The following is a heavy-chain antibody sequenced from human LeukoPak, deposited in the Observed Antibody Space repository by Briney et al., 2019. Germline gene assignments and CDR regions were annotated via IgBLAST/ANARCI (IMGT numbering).Heavy chain of an antibody. V-gene: IGHV4-38-2*02. D-gene: IGHD3-10*01. CDR1: GYSISSGYY. Sequence: PSETLSLTCTVSGYSISSGYYWGWIRQPPGKGLEWIGSIYHSGSTYYNPSLKSRVTISVDTSKNQFSLKLSSVTAADTAVYYCARGSLWFGESLDYWGQGTLVTVSS. CDR3: ARGSLWFGESLDY. CDR2: IYHSGST. J-gene: IGHJ4*02.